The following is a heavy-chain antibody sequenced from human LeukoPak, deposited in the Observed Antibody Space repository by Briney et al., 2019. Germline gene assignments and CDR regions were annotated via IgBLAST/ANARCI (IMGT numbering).Heavy chain of an antibody. Sequence: ASVKVSCKAAGYTFTSYCMHWVRQAPGQGLEWVGIINPSGGSTSYAQKSQGRVTMTRDTSTSTVYMELSSVRSEDTAVYYCARGTQWRGPFDYWGQGTLVTVSS. J-gene: IGHJ4*02. D-gene: IGHD6-19*01. V-gene: IGHV1-46*01. CDR3: ARGTQWRGPFDY. CDR2: INPSGGST. CDR1: GYTFTSYC.